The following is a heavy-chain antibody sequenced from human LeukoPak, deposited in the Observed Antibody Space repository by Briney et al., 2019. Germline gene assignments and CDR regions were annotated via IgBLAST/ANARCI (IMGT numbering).Heavy chain of an antibody. CDR1: GFSVSSNY. CDR3: ARYYGDYRGSAFDI. CDR2: IYNDDST. J-gene: IGHJ3*02. Sequence: GGSLRLSCAASGFSVSSNYMSWVRQAPGKGLEWVSVIYNDDSTNYADSVKGRFTISRHKSQNTLYLQMNSLRAEDTAVYYCARYYGDYRGSAFDIWGQGTMVTVSS. D-gene: IGHD4-17*01. V-gene: IGHV3-53*04.